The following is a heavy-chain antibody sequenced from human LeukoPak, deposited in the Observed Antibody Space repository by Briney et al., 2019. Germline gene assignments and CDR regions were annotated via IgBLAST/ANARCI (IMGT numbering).Heavy chain of an antibody. D-gene: IGHD4-11*01. J-gene: IGHJ4*02. CDR3: ARSEINDYMRF. Sequence: SETLSLTCTVSGYSIASGYHWAWVRQPPGKRLEWLGSIYQSGSTYDNLSLKSRLTMSVDTSKNQFSLKMRAVTAADTALYYCARSEINDYMRFWGQGILVTVSS. CDR1: GYSIASGYH. V-gene: IGHV4-38-2*02. CDR2: IYQSGST.